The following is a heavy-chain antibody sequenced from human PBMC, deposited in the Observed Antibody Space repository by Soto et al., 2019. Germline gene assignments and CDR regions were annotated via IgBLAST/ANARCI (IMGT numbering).Heavy chain of an antibody. J-gene: IGHJ1*01. CDR1: GGTFSSYA. CDR2: IIPIFGTA. V-gene: IGHV1-69*12. CDR3: ARIGYSGSYTEYFQH. Sequence: QVQLVQSGAEVKKPGSSVKVSCKASGGTFSSYAISWVRQAPGQGLEWMGGIIPIFGTANYAQKFQGRVTIXXDXSXXTAYMELSSLRSEDTAVYYCARIGYSGSYTEYFQHWGQGTLVTVSS. D-gene: IGHD1-26*01.